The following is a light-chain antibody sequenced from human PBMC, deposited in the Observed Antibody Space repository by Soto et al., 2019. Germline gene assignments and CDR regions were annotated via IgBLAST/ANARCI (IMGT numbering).Light chain of an antibody. Sequence: DIVMTQSPDSLAVSLGERATINCKSSQSVLYSPNNKNYLAWYQQKPGQPPKLLIYWASARESGVPDRFSGSGSGTDFTLTISSLQAEDVAVYYCQQYYDVPRTFGQGTKVDIK. V-gene: IGKV4-1*01. CDR3: QQYYDVPRT. CDR2: WAS. CDR1: QSVLYSPNNKNY. J-gene: IGKJ1*01.